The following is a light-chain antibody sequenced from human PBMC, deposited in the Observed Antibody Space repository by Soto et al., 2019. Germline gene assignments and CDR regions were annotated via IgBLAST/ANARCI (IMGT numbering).Light chain of an antibody. CDR2: PAS. CDR1: QSLDRR. J-gene: IGKJ1*01. Sequence: DIPMTQSPSTLPASVGDRVTITCRSSQSLDRRLAWYHQKPGKAPKILIYPASSMDTGVTSRFSGSGSGTEFTLTISSLQPDDFATYYCQHYNSYGTFGQGTKVDIK. CDR3: QHYNSYGT. V-gene: IGKV1-5*01.